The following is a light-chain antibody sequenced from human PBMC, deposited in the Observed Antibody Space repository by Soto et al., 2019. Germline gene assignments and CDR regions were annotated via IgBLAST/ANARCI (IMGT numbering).Light chain of an antibody. CDR1: QSISSY. J-gene: IGKJ2*01. V-gene: IGKV1-39*01. CDR3: QQSYRTPPT. Sequence: DIQMTQSQSSLSASVGDRVTITCRASQSISSYLNWYQQKPGKAPKLLIYAASSLQSGVPSRFSGSGSGTDFTLTIRRLQPEDFATYYCQQSYRTPPTFGQGPKLEIK. CDR2: AAS.